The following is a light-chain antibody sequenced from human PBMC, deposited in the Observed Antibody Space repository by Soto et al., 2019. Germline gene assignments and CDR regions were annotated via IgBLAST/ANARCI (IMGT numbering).Light chain of an antibody. CDR1: SSDVGGYSY. J-gene: IGLJ1*01. CDR2: DVS. V-gene: IGLV2-14*01. CDR3: ASYTTSSTYV. Sequence: QSVLTQPASVSGSPGQSIAISCTGTSSDVGGYSYVSWYQQQPGKAPKLVISDVSNRPSGVSDRFSGSKSGNTASLTNSGLQTEDEADYYCASYTTSSTYVFGTATKVTVL.